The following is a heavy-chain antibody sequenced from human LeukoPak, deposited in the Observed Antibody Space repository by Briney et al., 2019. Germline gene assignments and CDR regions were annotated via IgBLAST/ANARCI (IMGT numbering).Heavy chain of an antibody. Sequence: ASVKVSCKASGGTFSSYAISWVRQAPGQGLEWMGIINPSGGSTSNAQKFQGRVTMTRDTSTSTVYMELSSLRSEDTAVYYCASGRTDIVVVPATLRNYYFDYWGQGTLVTVSS. D-gene: IGHD2-2*01. CDR2: INPSGGST. CDR1: GGTFSSYA. CDR3: ASGRTDIVVVPATLRNYYFDY. V-gene: IGHV1-46*01. J-gene: IGHJ4*02.